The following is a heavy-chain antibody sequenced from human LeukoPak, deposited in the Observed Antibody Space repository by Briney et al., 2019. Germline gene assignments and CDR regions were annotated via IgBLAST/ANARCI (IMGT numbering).Heavy chain of an antibody. J-gene: IGHJ4*02. Sequence: GASVKVSCKASGYTFTGYYMHWVRQAPGQGLEWMGWINPNSGGTNYARKFQGRVTMTRDTSISTAYMELSRLRSDDTAVYYCARSRGSYVLDYWGQGTLVTVSS. CDR2: INPNSGGT. D-gene: IGHD1-26*01. CDR1: GYTFTGYY. CDR3: ARSRGSYVLDY. V-gene: IGHV1-2*02.